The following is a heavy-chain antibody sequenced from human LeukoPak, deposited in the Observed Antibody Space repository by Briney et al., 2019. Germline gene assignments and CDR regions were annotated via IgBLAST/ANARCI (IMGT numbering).Heavy chain of an antibody. CDR1: GFTFSGYW. V-gene: IGHV3-74*01. CDR2: INSDGSST. J-gene: IGHJ6*02. CDR3: ARDRYYGMDV. Sequence: GGSLRLSCAASGFTFSGYWMHWVRQVPGKGLVWVSRINSDGSSTAYADSVKGRFTISRDNAKNTLYQQMNSLRVEDTAVYYCARDRYYGMDVWGQGTTVTVSS.